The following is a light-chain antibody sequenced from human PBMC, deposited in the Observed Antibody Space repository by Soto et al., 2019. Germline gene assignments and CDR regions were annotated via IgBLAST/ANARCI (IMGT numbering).Light chain of an antibody. Sequence: DIQMTQSPSTLSASVGDRVTITCRASQSISSWVAWYQQKPGKAPKLLIYDASSLESGVPSRFSGSGSGTEFTLTISSLQTDDFATYDCQQYNSYWTFGQGTKVEIK. CDR2: DAS. J-gene: IGKJ1*01. V-gene: IGKV1-5*01. CDR1: QSISSW. CDR3: QQYNSYWT.